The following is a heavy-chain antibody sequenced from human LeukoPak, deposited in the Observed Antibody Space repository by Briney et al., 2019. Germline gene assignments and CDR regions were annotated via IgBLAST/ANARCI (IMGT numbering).Heavy chain of an antibody. V-gene: IGHV4-38-2*02. CDR3: ARGIIVGATWGENDNWFDP. CDR2: ISHSGST. J-gene: IGHJ5*02. D-gene: IGHD1-26*01. CDR1: GYSISSGFH. Sequence: SETLSLTCTVSGYSISSGFHWGWIRQPPGKGLEWIGSISHSGSTYYNPSLKSRVTISVDTSKNQFSLKLSSVTAADTAVYYCARGIIVGATWGENDNWFDPWGQGTLVTVSS.